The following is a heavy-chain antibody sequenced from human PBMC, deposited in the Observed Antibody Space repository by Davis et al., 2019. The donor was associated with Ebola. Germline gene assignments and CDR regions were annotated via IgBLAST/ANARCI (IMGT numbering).Heavy chain of an antibody. CDR2: IIPILDTP. J-gene: IGHJ4*02. CDR3: ARDFDGGNYYFDY. V-gene: IGHV1-69*13. Sequence: SVKVSCKTSGGSFSSHPISWVRQAPRQGLEWMGGIIPILDTPHYAQKFQGRITITADASTSTAYMELSSLRSEDTATYFCARDFDGGNYYFDYWGPGTPVTASS. CDR1: GGSFSSHP. D-gene: IGHD3-9*01.